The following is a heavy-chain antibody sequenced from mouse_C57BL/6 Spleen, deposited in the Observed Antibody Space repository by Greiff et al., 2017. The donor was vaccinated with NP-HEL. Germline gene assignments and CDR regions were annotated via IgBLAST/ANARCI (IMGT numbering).Heavy chain of an antibody. CDR1: GYTFTDYE. D-gene: IGHD1-1*01. CDR3: TRKGGYGSSHWYFDV. V-gene: IGHV1-15*01. J-gene: IGHJ1*03. CDR2: IDPETGGT. Sequence: QVQLKQSGAELVRPGASVTLSCKASGYTFTDYEMHWVKQTPVHGLEWIGAIDPETGGTAYNQKFKGKAILTADKSSSTAYMELRSLTSEDSAVYSCTRKGGYGSSHWYFDVWGTGTTVTVSS.